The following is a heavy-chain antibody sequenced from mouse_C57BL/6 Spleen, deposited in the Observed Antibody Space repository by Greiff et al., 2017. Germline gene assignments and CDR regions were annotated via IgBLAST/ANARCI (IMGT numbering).Heavy chain of an antibody. D-gene: IGHD1-1*02. Sequence: QVQLQQPGAELVKPGASVQLSCKASGYTFIRYWMHWVQQRPGRGLAWIGRLDPNRGGTKSNAKFKSQGTLTVDKPSSTAYMQLSSLTSEDSAVYYWARSGTMAINYWDQGTTLTVSS. J-gene: IGHJ2*01. CDR3: ARSGTMAINY. V-gene: IGHV1-72*01. CDR1: GYTFIRYW. CDR2: LDPNRGGT.